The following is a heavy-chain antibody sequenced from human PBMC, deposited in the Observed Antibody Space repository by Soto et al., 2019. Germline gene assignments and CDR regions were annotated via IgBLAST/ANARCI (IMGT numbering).Heavy chain of an antibody. CDR3: ARDSRDPSRRGRDYYYYGMDV. D-gene: IGHD2-21*01. Sequence: ASVKVSCKASGYTFTSYGISWVRQAPGQGLEWMGWISAYNGNTNYAQKLQGRVTMTTDTSTSTAYMELRSLRSDDTAVYYCARDSRDPSRRGRDYYYYGMDVWGQGTTVTVSS. V-gene: IGHV1-18*04. CDR1: GYTFTSYG. J-gene: IGHJ6*02. CDR2: ISAYNGNT.